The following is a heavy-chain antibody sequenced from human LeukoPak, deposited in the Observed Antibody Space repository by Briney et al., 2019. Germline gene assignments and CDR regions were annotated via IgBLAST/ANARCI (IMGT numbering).Heavy chain of an antibody. D-gene: IGHD5/OR15-5a*01. CDR2: IIPIFGTA. CDR3: VRNPVSYYYHMDV. J-gene: IGHJ6*03. Sequence: SVKVSCKASVGTFSRYAISLVRQAPGQGLEGMGGIIPIFGTANYAQKFQGQVTITPYESTSTAYMELSSLRSEDPAVCYVVRNPVSYYYHMDVWGKGSTVTVSS. CDR1: VGTFSRYA. V-gene: IGHV1-69*01.